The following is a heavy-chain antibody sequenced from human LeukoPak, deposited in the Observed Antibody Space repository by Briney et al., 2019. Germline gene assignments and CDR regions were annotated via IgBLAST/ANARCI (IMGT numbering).Heavy chain of an antibody. CDR2: INPKSGVT. Sequence: VASVTVSCTASGYTFSDYYIHWLRQAPGQGLEWMGWINPKSGVTNFAQYFQGRVTMTRDTSSTTVYMELTRLRSDDTAVYYCARGGSSWSEEFDYWGQGTLVTVSS. CDR3: ARGGSSWSEEFDY. CDR1: GYTFSDYY. V-gene: IGHV1-2*02. D-gene: IGHD6-13*01. J-gene: IGHJ4*02.